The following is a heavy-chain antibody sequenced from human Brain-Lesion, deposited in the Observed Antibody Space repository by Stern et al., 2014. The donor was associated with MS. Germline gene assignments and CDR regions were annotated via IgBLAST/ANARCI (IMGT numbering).Heavy chain of an antibody. J-gene: IGHJ4*02. CDR3: ARGGAVTTSDYYLDY. V-gene: IGHV3-30*01. CDR1: GFTFSYHA. CDR2: ISDDGSDK. D-gene: IGHD4-17*01. Sequence: QVQLVQSGGGVVQPGRSLRLSCAASGFTFSYHAMHWVRQAPGKGLEWVALISDDGSDKNDADSVKGRFTISRDNSRNTLYLQMNSLRVDDTAVYYCARGGAVTTSDYYLDYWGQGILVTVSS.